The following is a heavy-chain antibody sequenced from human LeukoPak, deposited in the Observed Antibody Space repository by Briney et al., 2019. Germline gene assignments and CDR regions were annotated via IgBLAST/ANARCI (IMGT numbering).Heavy chain of an antibody. D-gene: IGHD1-14*01. CDR2: LYSDGNT. CDR1: GFTVIAND. Sequence: PGGSLRLSCAASGFTVIANDFTWVRQAPGKGLEWVSVLYSDGNTKYADSVQGRFTISRDNSKNTLYLEMNSLSPDDTAVYYCARGVEPLAANTLAYWRQGSLVTVSS. V-gene: IGHV3-53*01. CDR3: ARGVEPLAANTLAY. J-gene: IGHJ4*02.